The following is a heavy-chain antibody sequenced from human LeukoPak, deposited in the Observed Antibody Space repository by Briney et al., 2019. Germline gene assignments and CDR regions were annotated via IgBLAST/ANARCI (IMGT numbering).Heavy chain of an antibody. D-gene: IGHD3-3*01. V-gene: IGHV4-34*01. CDR1: GGSFSGYY. Sequence: SETLSLTCAVYGGSFSGYYWSWIRQPPGKGLEWIGEINHSGSTNYNPSLKSRVTISVDTSKNQFSLKLSSVTAADTAVYYCARKYYDFWSGYSLDAFDIWAKGQWSPSLQ. CDR3: ARKYYDFWSGYSLDAFDI. CDR2: INHSGST. J-gene: IGHJ3*02.